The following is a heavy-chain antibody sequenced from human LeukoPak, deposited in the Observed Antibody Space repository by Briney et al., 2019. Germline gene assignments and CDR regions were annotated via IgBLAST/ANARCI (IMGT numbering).Heavy chain of an antibody. V-gene: IGHV4-30-4*01. D-gene: IGHD3-22*01. CDR1: GGSISSGDYY. CDR2: IYYSGST. Sequence: SQTLSLTCTVSGGSISSGDYYWGWIRQPPGKGLEWIGYIYYSGSTYYNPSLKSRFTISVDTSKNQFSLKLSSVTAADTAVYYCARDQFYDSSGYYGNDAFDIWGQGTMVTVSS. CDR3: ARDQFYDSSGYYGNDAFDI. J-gene: IGHJ3*02.